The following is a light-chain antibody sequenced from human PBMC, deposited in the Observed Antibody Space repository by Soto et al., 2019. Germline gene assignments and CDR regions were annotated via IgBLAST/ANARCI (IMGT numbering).Light chain of an antibody. CDR2: KVS. V-gene: IGKV2-24*01. CDR1: QSLVHSGGNTY. CDR3: MHASQPFT. Sequence: DIVMTQTPLSSPVTLGQAASISCRSSQSLVHSGGNTYLSWLQQRPGQPPSLLIDKVSNRLSGVPDRFSGSGAGTDFTLKISRVEAEDVGVYHCMHASQPFTFGPGTKVDIK. J-gene: IGKJ3*01.